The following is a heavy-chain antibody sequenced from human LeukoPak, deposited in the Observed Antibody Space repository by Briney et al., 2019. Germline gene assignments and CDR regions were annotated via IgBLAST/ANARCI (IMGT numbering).Heavy chain of an antibody. CDR2: ISSSSSYI. V-gene: IGHV3-11*06. CDR1: GFTFSDYY. J-gene: IGHJ4*02. CDR3: ACITMVRGVII. D-gene: IGHD3-10*01. Sequence: PGGSLRLSCAASGFTFSDYYMSWIRQAPGKGLEWVSSISSSSSYIYYADSVKGRFTISRDNAKNSLYLQMNSLRAEDTAVYYCACITMVRGVIIWGQGTLVTVSS.